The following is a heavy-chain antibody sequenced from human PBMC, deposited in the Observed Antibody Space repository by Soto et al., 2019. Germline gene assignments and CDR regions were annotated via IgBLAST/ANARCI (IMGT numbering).Heavy chain of an antibody. J-gene: IGHJ6*02. CDR2: FDPEDGET. CDR3: ATYDFWSGYPPEHYYYGMDV. CDR1: GYTLTELS. D-gene: IGHD3-3*01. V-gene: IGHV1-24*01. Sequence: ASVKVSCKVSGYTLTELSMHWVRQAPGKGHEWMGGFDPEDGETIYAQKFQGRVTMTEDTSTDTAYMELSSLRSEDTAVYYCATYDFWSGYPPEHYYYGMDVWGQGTTVTVSS.